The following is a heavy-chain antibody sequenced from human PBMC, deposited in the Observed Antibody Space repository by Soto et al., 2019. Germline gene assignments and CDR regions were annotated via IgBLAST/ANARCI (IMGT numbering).Heavy chain of an antibody. CDR1: GFTFTSSA. CDR3: AVDEPYYYDSGYFDY. Sequence: SVKVSCKASGFTFTSSAVQWVRQARGQRLEWIGWIVVGSGNTNYAQKFHERVTITTDMSTSTAYMELSSLRSEDTAVYYCAVDEPYYYDSGYFDYWGQGTLVTVSS. D-gene: IGHD3-22*01. J-gene: IGHJ4*02. CDR2: IVVGSGNT. V-gene: IGHV1-58*01.